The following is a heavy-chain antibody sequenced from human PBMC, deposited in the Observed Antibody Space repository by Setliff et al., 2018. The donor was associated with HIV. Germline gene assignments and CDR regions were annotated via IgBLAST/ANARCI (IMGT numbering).Heavy chain of an antibody. D-gene: IGHD2-15*01. CDR2: INGYNGNT. CDR1: GYTFTNFA. V-gene: IGHV1-18*01. Sequence: ASVKVSCKTSGYTFTNFAISWVRQAPGQGLEWMGWINGYNGNTNYAQNFQGRVTMTTDTTSSTAYMELRSLRSDDTAMYYCARIRAAALLDAFDIWGQGTMVTVSS. J-gene: IGHJ3*02. CDR3: ARIRAAALLDAFDI.